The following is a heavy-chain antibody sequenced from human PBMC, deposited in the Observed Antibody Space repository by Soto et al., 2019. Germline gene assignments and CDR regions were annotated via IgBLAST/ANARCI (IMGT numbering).Heavy chain of an antibody. Sequence: QLQLQESGPGLVKPSETLSLTCTVSGGSISSSSYYWGWIRQPPGTGLEWIGSIYSNGSTYYNPSVKTRVTISVYTSKNQFSLKLSSVPAADTAVYYCARQPVPGGKPSSFDILVQGTMVTVSS. CDR3: ARQPVPGGKPSSFDI. D-gene: IGHD6-6*01. V-gene: IGHV4-39*01. CDR2: IYSNGST. J-gene: IGHJ3*02. CDR1: GGSISSSSYY.